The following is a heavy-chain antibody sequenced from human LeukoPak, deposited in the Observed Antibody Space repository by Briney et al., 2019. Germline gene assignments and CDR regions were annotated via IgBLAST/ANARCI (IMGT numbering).Heavy chain of an antibody. J-gene: IGHJ4*02. CDR2: INHSGST. V-gene: IGHV4-34*01. Sequence: PSETLSLTCAVYGGSFSGHYWSWIRQPPGKGLEWIGEINHSGSTNYNPSLKSRVTISVDTSKNQFSLKVSSVTAADTAVYYCARAGWFGELYGPLDYWGQGTLVTVSS. CDR3: ARAGWFGELYGPLDY. CDR1: GGSFSGHY. D-gene: IGHD3-10*01.